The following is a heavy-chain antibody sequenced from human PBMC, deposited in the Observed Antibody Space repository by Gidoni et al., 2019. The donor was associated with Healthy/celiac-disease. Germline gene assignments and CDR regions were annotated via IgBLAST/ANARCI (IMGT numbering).Heavy chain of an antibody. V-gene: IGHV4-39*01. Sequence: QLQLPESGPGLVKPSETPSLTCTVSVRSLSCRRYYWCWIRQPPGKGPEWGGGIYYSGSTYYSRSLENQVTISVDTTMNQYTLKLRSVTAADTAVYYGAGQDGYWTNGVCYTTWYFELWGHGTLVTVSS. CDR3: AGQDGYWTNGVCYTTWYFEL. J-gene: IGHJ2*01. CDR2: IYYSGST. D-gene: IGHD2-8*01. CDR1: VRSLSCRRYY.